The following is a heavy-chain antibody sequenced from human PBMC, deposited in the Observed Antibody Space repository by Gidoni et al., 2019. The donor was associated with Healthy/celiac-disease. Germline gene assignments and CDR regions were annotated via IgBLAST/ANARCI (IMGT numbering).Heavy chain of an antibody. CDR1: GGTFSSYA. CDR3: ASSLSALPGSGYYYYYMDV. D-gene: IGHD2-8*02. Sequence: QVQLVQSGAEVKKPGSSVKVSCKASGGTFSSYAISGVRQAPGQGLEWMGGIIPIFGTANYAQKFQGRVTITADESTSTAYMELSSLRSEDTAVYYCASSLSALPGSGYYYYYMDVWGKGTTVTVSS. V-gene: IGHV1-69*01. CDR2: IIPIFGTA. J-gene: IGHJ6*03.